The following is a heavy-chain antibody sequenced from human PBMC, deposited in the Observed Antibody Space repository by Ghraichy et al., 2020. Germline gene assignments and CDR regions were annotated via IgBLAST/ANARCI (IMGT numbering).Heavy chain of an antibody. J-gene: IGHJ4*02. CDR1: GGSFSGYY. CDR2: INHSGST. Sequence: SETLSLTCAVYGGSFSGYYWSWIRQPPGKGLEWIGEINHSGSTNYNPSLKSRVTISVDTSKNQFSLKLSSVTAADTAVYYCAREHYGSGSYPTRIDYWGQGTLVTVSS. V-gene: IGHV4-34*01. CDR3: AREHYGSGSYPTRIDY. D-gene: IGHD3-10*01.